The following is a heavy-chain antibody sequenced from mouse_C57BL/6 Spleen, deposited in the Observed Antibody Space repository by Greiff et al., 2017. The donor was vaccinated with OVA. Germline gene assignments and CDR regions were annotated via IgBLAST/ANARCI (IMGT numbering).Heavy chain of an antibody. J-gene: IGHJ3*01. D-gene: IGHD3-2*02. V-gene: IGHV5-4*01. Sequence: EVQVVESGGGLVKPGGSLKLSCAASGFTFSSYAMSWVRQTPEKRLEWVASISDGGSYTYYPDNVKGRFTISRDNAKNNLYLQMSHLKSEDTAMYYCARDGGQAPYAYWGQGTLVTVSA. CDR3: ARDGGQAPYAY. CDR2: ISDGGSYT. CDR1: GFTFSSYA.